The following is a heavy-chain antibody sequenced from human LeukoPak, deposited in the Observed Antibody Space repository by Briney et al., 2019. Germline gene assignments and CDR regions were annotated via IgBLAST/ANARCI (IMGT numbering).Heavy chain of an antibody. J-gene: IGHJ4*02. CDR2: TYYRGST. V-gene: IGHV4-39*01. CDR3: TSAGSYWVDS. Sequence: PSQTLSLTCTVSGGSISSSSYYWGWIRQPPGKGLEWIGSTYYRGSTYYNPSLESRVSISVDTSKNQFSLKLSSVTAADVAVYYCTSAGSYWVDSWGQGTLVTVSS. CDR1: GGSISSSSYY. D-gene: IGHD3-10*01.